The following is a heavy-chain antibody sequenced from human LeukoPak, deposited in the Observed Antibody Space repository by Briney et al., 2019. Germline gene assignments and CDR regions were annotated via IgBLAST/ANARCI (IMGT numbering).Heavy chain of an antibody. V-gene: IGHV3-30*04. J-gene: IGHJ4*02. CDR3: ARDSSSSWYHSGYFDY. CDR1: GFTFSSYA. CDR2: ISYDGSNK. D-gene: IGHD6-13*01. Sequence: GRSLRLSCAASGFTFSSYAMHWVRQAPGKGLEWVAVISYDGSNKYYVDSVKGRFTISRDNSKNTLYLQMNSLRAEDTAVYYCARDSSSSWYHSGYFDYWGQGTLVTVSS.